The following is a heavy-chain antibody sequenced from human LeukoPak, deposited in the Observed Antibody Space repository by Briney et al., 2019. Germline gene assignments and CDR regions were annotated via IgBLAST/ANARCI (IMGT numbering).Heavy chain of an antibody. V-gene: IGHV1-46*01. Sequence: ASVKVSCKASGYTPTRCFMHWVRQAPVQGREWMGLSNPVTGATTYAQKVQCTVTLTRATSTSTVYMERRSLTSDATAMYYYARRHPGQWLDYFDYWGQGTLVTVSS. CDR2: SNPVTGAT. CDR3: ARRHPGQWLDYFDY. D-gene: IGHD6-19*01. CDR1: GYTPTRCF. J-gene: IGHJ4*02.